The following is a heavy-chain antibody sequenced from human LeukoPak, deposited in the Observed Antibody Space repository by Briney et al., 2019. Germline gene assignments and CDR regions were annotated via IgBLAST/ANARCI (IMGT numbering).Heavy chain of an antibody. CDR3: AKEIDTLGTNAFDI. CDR1: GFSFDDYS. D-gene: IGHD2-15*01. Sequence: GVSLRLSCAASGFSFDDYSMHWVRQAPGKGLEWVSLINEDGGKTFYADSVRGRFTISRDNSKNSLYLQMNSLRTEDTALYYCAKEIDTLGTNAFDIWGQGTIVTVSS. V-gene: IGHV3-43*02. J-gene: IGHJ3*02. CDR2: INEDGGKT.